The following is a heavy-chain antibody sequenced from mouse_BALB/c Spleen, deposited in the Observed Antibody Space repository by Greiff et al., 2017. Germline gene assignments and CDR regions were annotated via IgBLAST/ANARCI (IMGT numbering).Heavy chain of an antibody. D-gene: IGHD1-1*01. J-gene: IGHJ3*01. CDR3: ARGGYGSRSWFAY. Sequence: VQLQQSGPELVKPGASVRISCKASGYTFTSYYIHWVKQRPGQGLEWIGWIYPGNVNTKYNEKFKGKATLTADKSSSTAYMQLSSLTSEDSAVYFCARGGYGSRSWFAYWGQGTLVTVSA. CDR2: IYPGNVNT. V-gene: IGHV1S56*01. CDR1: GYTFTSYY.